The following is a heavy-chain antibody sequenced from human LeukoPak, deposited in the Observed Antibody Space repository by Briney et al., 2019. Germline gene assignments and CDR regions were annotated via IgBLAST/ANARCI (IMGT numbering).Heavy chain of an antibody. D-gene: IGHD3-22*01. CDR3: VSLSGYFPPHFDY. J-gene: IGHJ4*02. CDR2: IKQDGSEK. Sequence: GGSLRLSCAASGFTFSSYWMSWVRQAPGKGLEWVANIKQDGSEKYYVDSVKGRFTISRDNAKNSLYLQMNSLRAEDTAVYYCVSLSGYFPPHFDYWGQGTLVTVSS. CDR1: GFTFSSYW. V-gene: IGHV3-7*01.